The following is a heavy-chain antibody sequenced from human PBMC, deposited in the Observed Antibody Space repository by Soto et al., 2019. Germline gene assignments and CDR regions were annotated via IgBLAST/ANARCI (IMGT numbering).Heavy chain of an antibody. D-gene: IGHD4-17*01. J-gene: IGHJ4*02. V-gene: IGHV3-9*01. CDR2: ISWNSGNL. CDR3: AKGASTTVFAFNDY. CDR1: GFTFDDYA. Sequence: EVQLVESGGGLVQPGRSLRLSCAASGFTFDDYAMHWVRQGPGKGLEWVSSISWNSGNLGYADSVKGRFTISRDNAKNSLYLHMNSRRGEETALYYCAKGASTTVFAFNDYWGQGTLVTVSS.